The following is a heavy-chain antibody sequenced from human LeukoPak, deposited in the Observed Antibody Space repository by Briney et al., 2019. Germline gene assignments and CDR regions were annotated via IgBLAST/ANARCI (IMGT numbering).Heavy chain of an antibody. CDR1: GITLSNYG. D-gene: IGHD3-22*01. Sequence: PGESLRLSCAVSGITLSNYGMSWVRKAPGKGLEWVAGISDSGGRTNYADSVKGRFTISRDNPKNTLYLQMNSLGAEDTAVYFCAKRGVVIRVILVGFHKEAYYFDSWGQGALVTVSS. V-gene: IGHV3-23*01. J-gene: IGHJ4*02. CDR2: ISDSGGRT. CDR3: AKRGVVIRVILVGFHKEAYYFDS.